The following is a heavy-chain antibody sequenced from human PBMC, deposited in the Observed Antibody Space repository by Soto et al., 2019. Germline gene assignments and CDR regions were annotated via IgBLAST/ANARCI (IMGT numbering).Heavy chain of an antibody. D-gene: IGHD4-17*01. V-gene: IGHV1-18*01. CDR1: GYTFTSYG. CDR3: ARVDDYGDYEPFDY. J-gene: IGHJ4*02. Sequence: ASVKVSCKASGYTFTSYGSSWVRQAPGQGLEWMGWISAYNGNTNYAQKLQGRVTMTTDTSTSTAYMELRSLRSDDTAVYYCARVDDYGDYEPFDYWGQGTLVTVSS. CDR2: ISAYNGNT.